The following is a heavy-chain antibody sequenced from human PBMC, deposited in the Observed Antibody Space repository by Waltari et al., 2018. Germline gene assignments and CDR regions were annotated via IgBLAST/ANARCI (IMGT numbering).Heavy chain of an antibody. CDR2: ILYSGDT. Sequence: QLQLQETGPGVVKPSETLSLTCSVSGGSMANGGYYWAWIRQPPGKGLEWIGNILYSGDTHYNPSLNSRATISANTSRNKLFLKLASVTAADTAVYYCARRYYYDSRLHNYFHPWGQGTLVTVSS. CDR3: ARRYYYDSRLHNYFHP. V-gene: IGHV4-39*07. D-gene: IGHD3-22*01. CDR1: GGSMANGGYY. J-gene: IGHJ5*02.